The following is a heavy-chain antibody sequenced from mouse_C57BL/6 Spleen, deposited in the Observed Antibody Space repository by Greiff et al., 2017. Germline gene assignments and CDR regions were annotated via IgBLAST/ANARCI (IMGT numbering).Heavy chain of an antibody. D-gene: IGHD2-1*01. J-gene: IGHJ2*01. CDR3: ARNYGNLYYFDY. V-gene: IGHV1-50*01. CDR1: GYTLTSYW. Sequence: QVQLQQSGAELVKPGASVKLSCKASGYTLTSYWMQWVKQRPGQGLEWIGEIDPSDSYTNYNQKFKGKATLTVDTSSSTAYMQLSSLTSEDSAVYYCARNYGNLYYFDYWGQGTTLTVSS. CDR2: IDPSDSYT.